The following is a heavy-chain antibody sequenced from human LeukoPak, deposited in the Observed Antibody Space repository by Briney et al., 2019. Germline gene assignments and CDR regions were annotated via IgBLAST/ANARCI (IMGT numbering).Heavy chain of an antibody. D-gene: IGHD4-11*01. J-gene: IGHJ4*02. Sequence: PGRSLRLSCAASGFTFSSYGMHWVRQAPGKGLEWAAVIWYDGSNKYYADSVKGRFTISRDNSKNTLYLQMNSLRAEDAAVYYCARSPADYSNYYFDYWGQGTLVTVSS. CDR1: GFTFSSYG. CDR2: IWYDGSNK. CDR3: ARSPADYSNYYFDY. V-gene: IGHV3-33*01.